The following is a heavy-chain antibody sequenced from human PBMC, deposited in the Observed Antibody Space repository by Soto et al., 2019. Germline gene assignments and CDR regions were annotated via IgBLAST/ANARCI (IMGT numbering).Heavy chain of an antibody. D-gene: IGHD3-16*02. CDR2: ISSSGSTI. Sequence: GGSLRLSCAASGFTLSDYFMSWIRQAPGKGLEWVSYISSSGSTIYYADSVKGRFTISRDNAKNSLYLQMNSLRAEDTAVYYCASYIWGSYRYTENDAFDIWGQGTMVTVSS. J-gene: IGHJ3*02. V-gene: IGHV3-11*01. CDR1: GFTLSDYF. CDR3: ASYIWGSYRYTENDAFDI.